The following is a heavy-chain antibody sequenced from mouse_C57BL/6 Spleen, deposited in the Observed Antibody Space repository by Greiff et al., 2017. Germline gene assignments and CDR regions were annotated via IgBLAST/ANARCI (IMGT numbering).Heavy chain of an antibody. CDR3: ARGDYDAGYFDV. J-gene: IGHJ1*03. D-gene: IGHD2-4*01. Sequence: EVKLMESGGGLVKPGGSLKLSCAASGFTFSDYGMHWVRQAPEKGLEWVAYISSGSSTIYYADTVKGRFTISRDNAKNTLFLQMTSLRSEDTAMYYCARGDYDAGYFDVWGTGTTVTVSS. CDR1: GFTFSDYG. CDR2: ISSGSSTI. V-gene: IGHV5-17*01.